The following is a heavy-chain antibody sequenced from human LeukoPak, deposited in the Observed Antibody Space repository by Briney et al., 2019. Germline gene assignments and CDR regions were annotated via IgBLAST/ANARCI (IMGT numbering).Heavy chain of an antibody. CDR1: GFTFSSYS. Sequence: GGSLRLSCAASGFTFSSYSMNWVRQAPGKGLEWVSSISSSSSYIYYADSVKGRFTISRDNAKNLLYLQMNSLRAEDTAVYYCARDRFVNGGSYYFDYWGQGTLVTVSS. D-gene: IGHD1-26*01. J-gene: IGHJ4*02. CDR3: ARDRFVNGGSYYFDY. CDR2: ISSSSSYI. V-gene: IGHV3-21*01.